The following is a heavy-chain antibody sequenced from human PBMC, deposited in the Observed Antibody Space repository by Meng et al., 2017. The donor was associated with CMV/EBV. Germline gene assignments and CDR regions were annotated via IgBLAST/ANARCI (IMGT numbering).Heavy chain of an antibody. CDR3: ARRSLAVAGYYFDA. CDR1: GGSVSSGTHY. D-gene: IGHD6-19*01. CDR2: VFYSGSA. J-gene: IGHJ4*02. V-gene: IGHV4-39*07. Sequence: GSLRLSCTLSGGSVSSGTHYWEWIRQPPGQGRERIGSVFYSGSAHYNPSLKSPVTNSADTSENQFSLKLSSVTAADTAVYYCARRSLAVAGYYFDAWGQGTLVTVSS.